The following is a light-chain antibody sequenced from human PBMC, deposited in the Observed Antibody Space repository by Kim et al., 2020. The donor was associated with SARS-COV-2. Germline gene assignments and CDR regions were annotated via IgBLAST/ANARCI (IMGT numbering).Light chain of an antibody. CDR2: DVT. CDR1: YAY. Sequence: YAYVSWYQQHPNKAPKLMIYDVTKRPSGVSNRFSGSKSGNTASLTISGLQAEDEADYYCASYRTRSTWVFGGGTKLTVL. CDR3: ASYRTRSTWV. J-gene: IGLJ3*02. V-gene: IGLV2-14*03.